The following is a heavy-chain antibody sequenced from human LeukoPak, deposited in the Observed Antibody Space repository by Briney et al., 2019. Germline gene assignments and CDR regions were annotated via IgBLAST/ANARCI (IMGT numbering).Heavy chain of an antibody. J-gene: IGHJ4*02. Sequence: ASVKVSCKASGGTFISYAISWVRQAPGQGREGMGWINPNSGGTNYAQKFQGRVTMTRDTSISTAYMELSRLRSDDTAVYYCARGRDGYNPEAFDYWGQGTLVTVSS. CDR3: ARGRDGYNPEAFDY. V-gene: IGHV1-2*02. D-gene: IGHD5-24*01. CDR1: GGTFISYA. CDR2: INPNSGGT.